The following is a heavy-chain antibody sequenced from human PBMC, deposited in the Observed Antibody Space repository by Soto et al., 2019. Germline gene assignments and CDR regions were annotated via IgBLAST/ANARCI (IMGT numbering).Heavy chain of an antibody. CDR3: AKIQATYTSGWYYFDY. J-gene: IGHJ4*02. CDR2: IKKRADGGTA. CDR1: GFTFSNAW. D-gene: IGHD6-19*01. Sequence: EVQLVESGGGLVQPGGSLRLSCAASGFTFSNAWMNWVRQAPGKGLEWIGRIKKRADGGTADHATPVKGRFTISRDDSKNTLYLQMDSLRAEDTAVYYCAKIQATYTSGWYYFDYWGQGTLVTVSS. V-gene: IGHV3-15*01.